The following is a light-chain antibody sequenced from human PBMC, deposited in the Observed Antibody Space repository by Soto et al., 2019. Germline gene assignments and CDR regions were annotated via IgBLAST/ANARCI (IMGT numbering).Light chain of an antibody. J-gene: IGLJ2*01. CDR3: QSYDSSLSVV. Sequence: QLVLTQPPSVSGAPGQRVTISCTGRSSNIGAGYDVHWYQQLPGTAPKLLIYGNSNRPSGVPDRFSGSKSGTSASLAITGLQAEDEADYYCQSYDSSLSVVFGGGTQLTVL. V-gene: IGLV1-40*01. CDR2: GNS. CDR1: SSNIGAGYD.